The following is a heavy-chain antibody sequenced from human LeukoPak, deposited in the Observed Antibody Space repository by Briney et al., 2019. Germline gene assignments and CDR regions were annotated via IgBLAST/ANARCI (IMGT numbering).Heavy chain of an antibody. CDR1: GFTFSSYG. D-gene: IGHD3-22*01. CDR2: ISYDGSNK. J-gene: IGHJ1*01. CDR3: AKDQSYDSSGYYQKGSEFFQH. V-gene: IGHV3-30*18. Sequence: GGSLRLSCAASGFTFSSYGMPWVRQAPGKGLEWVAVISYDGSNKYYADSVKGRFTISRDNSKNTLYLQMNSLRAEDTAVYYCAKDQSYDSSGYYQKGSEFFQHWGQGTLVTVSS.